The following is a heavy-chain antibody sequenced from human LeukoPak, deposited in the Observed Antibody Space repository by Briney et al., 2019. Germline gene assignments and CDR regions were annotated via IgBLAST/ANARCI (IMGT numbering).Heavy chain of an antibody. CDR1: GYSLNSGYF. J-gene: IGHJ3*02. Sequence: SETLSLTCTVSGYSLNSGYFWGWIRQPPGKGLEWIGNIHHSGNTYYNPSLQSRVTISVDTSKNQFSLRLSSVTAADTAVYYCARVMSMVVHVFDIWGQGTMVTVSS. CDR2: IHHSGNT. D-gene: IGHD4/OR15-4a*01. V-gene: IGHV4-38-2*02. CDR3: ARVMSMVVHVFDI.